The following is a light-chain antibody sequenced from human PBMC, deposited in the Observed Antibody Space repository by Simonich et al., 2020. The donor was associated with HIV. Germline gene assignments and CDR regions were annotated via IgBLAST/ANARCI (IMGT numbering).Light chain of an antibody. V-gene: IGLV9-49*01. CDR2: VGTGGIVG. J-gene: IGLJ2*01. CDR1: SGYSNYK. CDR3: GADHGSGSNFLVV. Sequence: QPVLTQPPSASASLGASVTLTCTLSSGYSNYKVDWYQQRPGKGPRFVMRVGTGGIVGSKGDGIPDHFSVLGSGLNRYLTIKNIQEEDESDYHCGADHGSGSNFLVVFGGGTKLTVL.